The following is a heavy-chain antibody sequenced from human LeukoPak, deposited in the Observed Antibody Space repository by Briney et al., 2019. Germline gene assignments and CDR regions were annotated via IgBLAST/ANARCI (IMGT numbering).Heavy chain of an antibody. Sequence: PSETLSLTCTVSGGSISSYYWSWIRQPPGKGLEWIGYIYYSGSTNYNPSLKSRVTISVDASKKQFSLKLSSVTAADTAVYYCARETPSADNYDIMTGYYFQNNWFDPWGQGTLVTVSS. V-gene: IGHV4-59*01. CDR2: IYYSGST. CDR3: ARETPSADNYDIMTGYYFQNNWFDP. D-gene: IGHD3-9*01. CDR1: GGSISSYY. J-gene: IGHJ5*02.